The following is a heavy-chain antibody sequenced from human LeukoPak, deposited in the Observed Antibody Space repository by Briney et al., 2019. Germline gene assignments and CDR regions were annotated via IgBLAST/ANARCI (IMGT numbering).Heavy chain of an antibody. CDR2: IYYSGST. Sequence: SETLSLTCTVSGASITSSRFYWGWIRQPPGRGLEWVGTIYYSGSTYYNPSLKSRVTISVDTSKNQFSLKLSSVTAADTAVYSCARHGDYNSLTAYYDYWGQGTLVTVSS. D-gene: IGHD3-9*01. J-gene: IGHJ4*02. V-gene: IGHV4-39*01. CDR1: GASITSSRFY. CDR3: ARHGDYNSLTAYYDY.